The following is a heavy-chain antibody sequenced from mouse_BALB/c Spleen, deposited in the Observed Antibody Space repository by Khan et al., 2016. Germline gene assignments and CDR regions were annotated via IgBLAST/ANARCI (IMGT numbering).Heavy chain of an antibody. CDR2: IWSDGST. J-gene: IGHJ4*01. D-gene: IGHD2-3*01. V-gene: IGHV2-6*02. Sequence: VQLQESGPGLVAPSQSLSITCTVSGFSLTSYGVHWVSQHPGKGLEWLVVIWSDGSTTYNSDLKSRRSISKDNSKSQVFLKMNSLQTDDTAIDYCARMDDGGGAMDYWGQGTSVTVSS. CDR3: ARMDDGGGAMDY. CDR1: GFSLTSYG.